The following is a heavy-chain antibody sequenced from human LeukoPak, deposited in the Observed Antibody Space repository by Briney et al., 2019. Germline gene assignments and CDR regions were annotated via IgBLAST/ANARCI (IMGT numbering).Heavy chain of an antibody. D-gene: IGHD5-18*01. V-gene: IGHV3-74*01. CDR2: INSDGGST. Sequence: GGSLRLSCAVSGFTFSSYWMHWVRQAPGKGLVWVSRINSDGGSTSYADSVKGRFTISRDNAKNTLYLQINSLRAEDTAVYYCARGDAYSYGPFDYWGQGTLVTVSS. J-gene: IGHJ4*02. CDR3: ARGDAYSYGPFDY. CDR1: GFTFSSYW.